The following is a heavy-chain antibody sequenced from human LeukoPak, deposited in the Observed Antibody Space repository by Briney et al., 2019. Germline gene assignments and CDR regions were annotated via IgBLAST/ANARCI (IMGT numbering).Heavy chain of an antibody. D-gene: IGHD6-25*01. CDR3: VRGERLGGDY. CDR2: ISYSGGA. J-gene: IGHJ4*01. CDR1: GVSISSYY. V-gene: IGHV4-59*01. Sequence: PSETLSLTCSVSGVSISSYYWSWIRQSPGKGLEWIGYISYSGGANYNPSLKSRVIISLDTSKNQFSLQWSSVTAADTAVYYCVRGERLGGDYWGHGILVTVSS.